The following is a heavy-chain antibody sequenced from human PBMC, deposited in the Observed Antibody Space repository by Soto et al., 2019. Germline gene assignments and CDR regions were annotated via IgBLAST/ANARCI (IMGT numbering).Heavy chain of an antibody. J-gene: IGHJ4*02. V-gene: IGHV2-5*02. D-gene: IGHD3-22*01. Sequence: SGPMLVNHTQTITLTYTFSGFSRRTSAGAVGWIRQPPGKALEWLALIYWDDEKRYSRSLKSRLTITKDTSKNQVVLTMTNMDPVDTATYYCAHRRRTSYYYDGVWVDYWGQGTLVTVFS. CDR3: AHRRRTSYYYDGVWVDY. CDR2: IYWDDEK. CDR1: GFSRRTSAGA.